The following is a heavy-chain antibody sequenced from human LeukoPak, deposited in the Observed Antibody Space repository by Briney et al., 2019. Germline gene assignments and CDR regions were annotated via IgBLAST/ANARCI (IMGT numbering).Heavy chain of an antibody. Sequence: GGSLRLSCAASGFTFSSYGMHWVRQAPGKGLEWVAFIRYDGSNKYYADSVKGRFTISRDNSKNTLYLQMNSLRAEDTAVYYCAKTRPTIAAAGPFDYWGQGTLVTVSS. D-gene: IGHD6-13*01. J-gene: IGHJ4*02. V-gene: IGHV3-30*02. CDR1: GFTFSSYG. CDR2: IRYDGSNK. CDR3: AKTRPTIAAAGPFDY.